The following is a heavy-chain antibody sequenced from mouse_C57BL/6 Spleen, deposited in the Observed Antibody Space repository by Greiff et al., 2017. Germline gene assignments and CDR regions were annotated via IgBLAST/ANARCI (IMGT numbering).Heavy chain of an antibody. CDR3: ARSAPYFDY. V-gene: IGHV5-4*03. CDR2: ISDGGSYT. CDR1: GFTFSSYA. J-gene: IGHJ2*01. Sequence: EVMLVESGGGLVKPGGSLKLSCAASGFTFSSYAMSWVRQTPEKRLEWVATISDGGSYTYYPDNVKGRFTISRDNAKNNLYLQMSHLKSEDTAMYYCARSAPYFDYWGQGTTLTVSS.